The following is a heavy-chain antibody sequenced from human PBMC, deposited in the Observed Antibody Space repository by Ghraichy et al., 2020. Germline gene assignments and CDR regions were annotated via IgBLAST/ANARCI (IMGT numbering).Heavy chain of an antibody. V-gene: IGHV3-23*01. CDR3: ATQVIGYSYGKV. D-gene: IGHD5-18*01. J-gene: IGHJ6*02. CDR1: GFTFSSYA. CDR2: ISGSGGST. Sequence: GGSLRLSCAASGFTFSSYAMSWVRQAPGKGLEWVSAISGSGGSTYYADSVKGRFTISRDNSKNTLYLQMNSLRAENTAVYYCATQVIGYSYGKVWGQGTTVTVSS.